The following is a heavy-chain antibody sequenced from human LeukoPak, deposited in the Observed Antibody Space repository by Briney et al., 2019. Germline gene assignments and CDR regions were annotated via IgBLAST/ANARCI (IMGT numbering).Heavy chain of an antibody. CDR3: ARARRAPYGGNSLFQH. Sequence: PSETLSLTCAVYGGSFSGYYWSWIRQPPGKGLEWIGEINHSGSTNYNPSLKSRVTISVDTSKNQFSLKLSSVTAADTAVYYCARARRAPYGGNSLFQHWGQGTLVTVSS. V-gene: IGHV4-34*01. J-gene: IGHJ1*01. D-gene: IGHD4-23*01. CDR2: INHSGST. CDR1: GGSFSGYY.